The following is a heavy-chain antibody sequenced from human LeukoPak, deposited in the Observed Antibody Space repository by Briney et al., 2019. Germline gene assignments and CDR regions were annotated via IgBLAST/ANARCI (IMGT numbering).Heavy chain of an antibody. CDR1: GGSISSYY. V-gene: IGHV4-59*01. D-gene: IGHD6-19*01. Sequence: PSETLSLTCTVSGGSISSYYWSWIRQPPGKGLEWIGYIYYSGSTIYNPSLKSRVTISVDTSKNQFSLKLSSVTAADTAVYYCARGIAVAGRAFDIWGQGTMVTVSS. J-gene: IGHJ3*02. CDR2: IYYSGST. CDR3: ARGIAVAGRAFDI.